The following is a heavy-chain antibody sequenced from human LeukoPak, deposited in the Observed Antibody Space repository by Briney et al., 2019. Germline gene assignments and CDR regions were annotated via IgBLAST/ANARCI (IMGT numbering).Heavy chain of an antibody. D-gene: IGHD3-16*02. J-gene: IGHJ4*02. Sequence: SETLSLTCTVSGGSISSSSYYWGWIRQPPGKGLEWIGSIYYSGSTYYNPSLKSRVTISVDTSKNQFSLKLSSVTAADTAVYYCARDSMITFGGVIGGWGQGTLVTVSS. CDR2: IYYSGST. V-gene: IGHV4-39*07. CDR1: GGSISSSSYY. CDR3: ARDSMITFGGVIGG.